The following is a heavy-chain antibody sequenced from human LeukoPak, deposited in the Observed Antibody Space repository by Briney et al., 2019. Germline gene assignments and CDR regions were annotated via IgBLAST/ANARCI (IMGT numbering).Heavy chain of an antibody. V-gene: IGHV4-39*01. J-gene: IGHJ3*02. CDR2: IYYSGST. Sequence: SETLSLTCTVSGGSISSGHYYWGWIRQPPGKGLEWIGTIYYSGSTYYNPSLKSRVTMSVDTSKNRFSLKLSSVTAADTAIYYCAKTRITIFHDGFDMWGQGAMVTVSS. D-gene: IGHD3-3*01. CDR1: GGSISSGHYY. CDR3: AKTRITIFHDGFDM.